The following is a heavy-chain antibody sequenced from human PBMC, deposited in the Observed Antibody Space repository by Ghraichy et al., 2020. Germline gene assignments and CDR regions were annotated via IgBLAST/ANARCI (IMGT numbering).Heavy chain of an antibody. CDR3: ARELRDSILRYFDWFSDRVYYYGMDV. V-gene: IGHV1-18*01. Sequence: ASVKVSCKASGYTFTSYGISWVRQAPGQGLEWMGWISAYNGNTNYAQKLQGRVTMTTDTSTSTAYMELRSLRSDDTAVYYCARELRDSILRYFDWFSDRVYYYGMDVWGQGTTVTVSS. D-gene: IGHD3-9*01. CDR1: GYTFTSYG. J-gene: IGHJ6*02. CDR2: ISAYNGNT.